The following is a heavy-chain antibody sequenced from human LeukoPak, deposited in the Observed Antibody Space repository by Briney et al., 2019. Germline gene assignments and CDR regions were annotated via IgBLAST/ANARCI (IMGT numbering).Heavy chain of an antibody. D-gene: IGHD3-10*01. Sequence: SGGSLRLSCAASGFTFSSYSMNWVRQAPGKGLEWVSYISSSSSTIYYADSVKGRFTISRDNAKNSLYLQMNSLRPEDTAVYYCARGDYYGSGTYYKKTVDYWGQGTLVTVSS. V-gene: IGHV3-48*04. CDR3: ARGDYYGSGTYYKKTVDY. J-gene: IGHJ4*02. CDR1: GFTFSSYS. CDR2: ISSSSSTI.